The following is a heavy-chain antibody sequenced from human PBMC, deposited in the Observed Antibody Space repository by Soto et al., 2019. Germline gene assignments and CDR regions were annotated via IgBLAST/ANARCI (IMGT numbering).Heavy chain of an antibody. D-gene: IGHD3-10*01. V-gene: IGHV3-7*01. CDR2: IKQDGSEK. J-gene: IGHJ6*03. CDR1: GFTFSSYW. Sequence: PGGSLRLSCAASGFTFSSYWMSWVRQAPGKGLEWVANIKQDGSEKYYVDSVKGRFTISRDNAKNSLYLQMNSLRAEDTAVYYCARIEITMVRGVEGYYYYYYMDVWGKGTTVTVSS. CDR3: ARIEITMVRGVEGYYYYYYMDV.